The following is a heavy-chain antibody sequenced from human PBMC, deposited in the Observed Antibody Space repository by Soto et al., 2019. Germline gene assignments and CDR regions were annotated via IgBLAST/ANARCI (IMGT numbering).Heavy chain of an antibody. Sequence: LSLTCTVSGGSISSSSYYWGWIRQPPGKGLEWIGSIYYSGSTYYNPSLKSRVTISVDTSKNQFSLKLSSVTAADTAVYYCASSPRGSYFDYWGQGTLVTVSS. D-gene: IGHD1-26*01. V-gene: IGHV4-39*01. J-gene: IGHJ4*02. CDR2: IYYSGST. CDR3: ASSPRGSYFDY. CDR1: GGSISSSSYY.